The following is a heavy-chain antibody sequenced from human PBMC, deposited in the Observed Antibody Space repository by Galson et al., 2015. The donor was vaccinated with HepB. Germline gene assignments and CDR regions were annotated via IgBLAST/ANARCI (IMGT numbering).Heavy chain of an antibody. Sequence: SLRLSCAASGFSFDDYAMHWVRHIPEKGLEWVSGISWDNDGIEYADSVKGRFTISRDNAKNSLYLQLSSLRADDTALYYCAKDIAPSVYCTKTSCRSYFDHWGQGTLVTVSS. J-gene: IGHJ4*03. CDR1: GFSFDDYA. CDR3: AKDIAPSVYCTKTSCRSYFDH. D-gene: IGHD2-8*01. CDR2: ISWDNDGI. V-gene: IGHV3-9*01.